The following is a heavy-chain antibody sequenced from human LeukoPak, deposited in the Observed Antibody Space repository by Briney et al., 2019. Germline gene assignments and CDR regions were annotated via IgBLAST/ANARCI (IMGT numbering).Heavy chain of an antibody. CDR2: ISAYNGNT. V-gene: IGHV1-18*01. CDR1: GYTFTSYA. D-gene: IGHD2-2*01. Sequence: ASVKVSCKASGYTFTSYAMHWVRQAPGQRLEWMGWISAYNGNTNYAQKLQGRVTMTTDTSTSTAYMELRSLRSDDTAVYYCARDLLYCSSTSCHRDFDYWGQGTLVTVSS. CDR3: ARDLLYCSSTSCHRDFDY. J-gene: IGHJ4*02.